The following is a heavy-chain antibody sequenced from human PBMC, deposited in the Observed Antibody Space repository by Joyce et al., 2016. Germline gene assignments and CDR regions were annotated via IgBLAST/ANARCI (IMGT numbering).Heavy chain of an antibody. J-gene: IGHJ6*02. D-gene: IGHD2-2*01. CDR2: IIPVLGTA. V-gene: IGHV1-69*01. Sequence: QVQLVQSGAEVKKPGSSVKVSCKASGGTFSTDAISWVRQAPGQGLEWMGGIIPVLGTANYSQKFQGRVSMTADESTSTVYVELRSLRSEDTGVYYCARNGCSSASCPPGYLYYAMDVWGPGTTVTVSS. CDR3: ARNGCSSASCPPGYLYYAMDV. CDR1: GGTFSTDA.